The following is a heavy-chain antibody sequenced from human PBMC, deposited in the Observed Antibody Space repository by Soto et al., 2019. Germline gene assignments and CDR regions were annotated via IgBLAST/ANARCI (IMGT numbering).Heavy chain of an antibody. J-gene: IGHJ4*02. D-gene: IGHD6-13*01. V-gene: IGHV3-30*18. CDR3: AKDYGPKAPYPYSNTHTDF. CDR1: GFSFSSYG. CDR2: ISHDGALK. Sequence: QRHLVESGGGVVQPGRSLRLSCAASGFSFSSYGMHWIRQAPGKGLEWVAVISHDGALKDYADSVKGRFTISRDNSENPLFLEMNSLGPSDTAVYYCAKDYGPKAPYPYSNTHTDFWGQGTRVTVSS.